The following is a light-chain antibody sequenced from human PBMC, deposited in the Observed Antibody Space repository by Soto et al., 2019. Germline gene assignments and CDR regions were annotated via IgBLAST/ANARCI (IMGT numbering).Light chain of an antibody. CDR2: SNN. Sequence: QTVVTQPPSASGTPGQRVTISCSGSSSNIGSNTVNWYQQLPGTAPKLLIYSNNQRPSGVPDRFSGSKSGTSASLAISGLQSEDEADYYCAAWDDSPNWVFGGGTQLTVL. CDR3: AAWDDSPNWV. V-gene: IGLV1-44*01. J-gene: IGLJ3*02. CDR1: SSNIGSNT.